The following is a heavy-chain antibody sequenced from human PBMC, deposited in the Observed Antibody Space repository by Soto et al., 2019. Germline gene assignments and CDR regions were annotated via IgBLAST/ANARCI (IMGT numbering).Heavy chain of an antibody. CDR1: GGSVSSGSYY. CDR3: ARDRGEDGMDV. V-gene: IGHV4-61*01. Sequence: TSETLSLTCTVSGGSVSSGSYYWSWIRQPPGKGLEWIGYIYYSGSTNYNPSLKSRVTISVDTSKNQFSLKLSSVTAADTAVYYCARDRGEDGMDVWGQGTTVTVSS. D-gene: IGHD3-10*01. J-gene: IGHJ6*02. CDR2: IYYSGST.